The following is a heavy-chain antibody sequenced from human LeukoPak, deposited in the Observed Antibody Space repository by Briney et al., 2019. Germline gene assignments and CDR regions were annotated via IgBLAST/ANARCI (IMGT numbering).Heavy chain of an antibody. CDR2: INHSGST. V-gene: IGHV4-34*01. CDR1: GGSFSGYY. J-gene: IGHJ4*02. Sequence: SETPSLTCAVYGGSFSGYYWSWIRQPPGKGLEWIGEINHSGSTNYNPSLKSRVTISVDTSKNQFSLKLSSVTAADTAVYYCARGPPGIQLWYYFDYWGQGTLVTVSS. D-gene: IGHD5-18*01. CDR3: ARGPPGIQLWYYFDY.